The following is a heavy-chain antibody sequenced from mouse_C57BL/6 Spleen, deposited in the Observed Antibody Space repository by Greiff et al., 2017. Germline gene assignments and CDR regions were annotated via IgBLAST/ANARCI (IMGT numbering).Heavy chain of an antibody. CDR3: ERDYSSSYRYFDV. CDR1: GYAFSSSW. D-gene: IGHD1-1*01. CDR2: IYPGDGDT. Sequence: VQLQQSGPELVKPGASVKISCKASGYAFSSSWMNWVKQRSGKGLEWIGRIYPGDGDTNYNGKFKGKATLTADKSSSTAYMQLSSRTSEDSAVYFCERDYSSSYRYFDVWGTGTTVTVSS. J-gene: IGHJ1*03. V-gene: IGHV1-82*01.